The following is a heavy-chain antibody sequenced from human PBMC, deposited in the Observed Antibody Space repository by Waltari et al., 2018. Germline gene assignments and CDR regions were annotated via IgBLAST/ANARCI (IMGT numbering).Heavy chain of an antibody. V-gene: IGHV4-39*07. Sequence: QLQLQESGPGLVKPSETLSRTCTVSGGSIRRSSYYWGWNRQPPGKGLEGMGSIYYSGRTYYNPSLKSRVTISVDTSKNQFSLKLSSVTAADTAVYSCARLKGWYGALDYWGQGTLVTVSS. D-gene: IGHD6-19*01. CDR3: ARLKGWYGALDY. CDR1: GGSIRRSSYY. CDR2: IYYSGRT. J-gene: IGHJ4*02.